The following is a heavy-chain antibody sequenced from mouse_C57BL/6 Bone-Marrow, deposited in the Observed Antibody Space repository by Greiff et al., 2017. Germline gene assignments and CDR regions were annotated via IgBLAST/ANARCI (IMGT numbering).Heavy chain of an antibody. Sequence: VKLQESGPELVKPGASVKISCKASGYAFSSSWMNWVKQRPGKGLEWIGRIYPGDGDTNYNGKFKGKATLTADKSSSTAYMQLSSLTSEDSAVYFCARGGVTTYYFDYWGQGTTLTVSS. CDR2: IYPGDGDT. D-gene: IGHD2-1*01. CDR3: ARGGVTTYYFDY. V-gene: IGHV1-82*01. CDR1: GYAFSSSW. J-gene: IGHJ2*01.